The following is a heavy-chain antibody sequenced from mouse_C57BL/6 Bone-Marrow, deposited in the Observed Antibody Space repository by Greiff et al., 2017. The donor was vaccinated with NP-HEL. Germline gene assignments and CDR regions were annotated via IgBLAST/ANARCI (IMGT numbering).Heavy chain of an antibody. CDR1: GYTFTDYE. V-gene: IGHV1-15*01. CDR3: RKNYGSSSYAMDY. D-gene: IGHD1-1*01. J-gene: IGHJ4*01. CDR2: IDPETGGT. Sequence: VQLQQSGAELVRPGASVTLSCKASGYTFTDYEMHWVKQTPVHGLEWIGAIDPETGGTAYNQKFKGKAILTADKSSSTAYMELRSLTSEDSAVYYCRKNYGSSSYAMDYWGQGTSVTVSS.